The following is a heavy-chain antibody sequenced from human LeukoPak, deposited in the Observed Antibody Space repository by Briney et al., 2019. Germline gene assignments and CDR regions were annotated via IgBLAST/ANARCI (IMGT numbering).Heavy chain of an antibody. CDR1: GFTFSSYA. D-gene: IGHD3-22*01. Sequence: GRSLRLSCAASGFTFSSYAIHWVRQAPGKGLEWVAFISNNGGNKDYADSVKGRFTISRDNSKNTLYLQVNSLRPEDTAVYYCTRDLSGHYSIDYWGQGTLVTVSS. CDR3: TRDLSGHYSIDY. CDR2: ISNNGGNK. J-gene: IGHJ4*02. V-gene: IGHV3-30*04.